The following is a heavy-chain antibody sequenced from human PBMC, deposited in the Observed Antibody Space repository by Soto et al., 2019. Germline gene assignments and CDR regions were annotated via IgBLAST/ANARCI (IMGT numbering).Heavy chain of an antibody. CDR2: IYYSGST. V-gene: IGHV4-59*01. CDR3: ARFRYRSGGSCYDWFDP. Sequence: PSETLSLTCTVSGGSISSYYWSWIRQPPGKGLEWIGYIYYSGSTNYNPSLKSRVTISVDTSKNQFSLKLSSVTAADTAVYYCARFRYRSGGSCYDWFDPWGQGTLVNVSS. CDR1: GGSISSYY. D-gene: IGHD2-15*01. J-gene: IGHJ5*02.